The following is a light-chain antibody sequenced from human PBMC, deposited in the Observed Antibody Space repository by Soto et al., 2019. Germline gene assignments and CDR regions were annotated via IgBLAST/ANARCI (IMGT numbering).Light chain of an antibody. CDR2: EVT. CDR3: SAYAGNNNPVI. CDR1: SSDVGGHNF. V-gene: IGLV2-8*01. Sequence: QSALTQPPSASGSPGQSVTISCTGTSSDVGGHNFVSWYQQHPGKAPKFLIYEVTKRPSGVPDRFSGSKSGITASLTVSGLQADDEAYYYCSAYAGNNNPVIFGGGTKPTVL. J-gene: IGLJ2*01.